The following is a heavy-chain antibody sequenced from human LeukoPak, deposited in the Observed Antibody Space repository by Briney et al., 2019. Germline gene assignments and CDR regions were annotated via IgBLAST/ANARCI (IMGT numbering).Heavy chain of an antibody. CDR1: GFTFSSYS. CDR2: ISSSSSYI. J-gene: IGHJ4*02. V-gene: IGHV3-21*01. CDR3: ARAAPGIAVAGTCFDY. D-gene: IGHD6-19*01. Sequence: PGGSLRLSCAVSGFTFSSYSMNWVRQAPGKGLEWVSSISSSSSYIYYADSVKGRFTISRDNAKNSLYLQMNSLRAEDTAVYYCARAAPGIAVAGTCFDYWGQGTLVTVSS.